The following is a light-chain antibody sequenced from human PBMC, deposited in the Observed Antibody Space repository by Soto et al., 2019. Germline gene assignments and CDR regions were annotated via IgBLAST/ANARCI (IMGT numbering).Light chain of an antibody. V-gene: IGKV3-15*01. CDR3: QQYDNWPLT. CDR2: GAS. CDR1: QSVSSN. Sequence: EIVMTQSPATLSVSPGERATLSCRASQSVSSNLAWYQQKPGQAPRLLIYGASTRATGIPARFSGSGSGTEFTLTISSLQFEDFAVYYCQQYDNWPLTFGGGTKVDFK. J-gene: IGKJ4*01.